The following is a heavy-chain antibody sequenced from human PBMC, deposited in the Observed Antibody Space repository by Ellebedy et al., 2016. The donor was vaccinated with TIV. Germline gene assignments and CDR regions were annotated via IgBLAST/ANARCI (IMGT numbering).Heavy chain of an antibody. D-gene: IGHD4-11*01. J-gene: IGHJ4*02. Sequence: GESLKISCVASGFTFTTSGMSWVRQAPGKGLEWVSGMSGGSVVAYYADSVKGRFTFSRDNSKNTLYLQMNNLGVEDTAIYYCVRGTVAPDYWGQGTLVTVSS. V-gene: IGHV3-23*01. CDR2: MSGGSVVA. CDR1: GFTFTTSG. CDR3: VRGTVAPDY.